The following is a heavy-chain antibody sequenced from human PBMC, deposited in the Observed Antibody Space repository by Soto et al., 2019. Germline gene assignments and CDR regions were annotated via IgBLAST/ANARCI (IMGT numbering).Heavy chain of an antibody. V-gene: IGHV4-59*01. J-gene: IGHJ4*02. CDR2: IYYTGTT. D-gene: IGHD5-12*01. CDR1: GVSISSSY. Sequence: SETLSLTCTVSGVSISSSYWSWIRQSPGTGLEWIGYIYYTGTTNYNPSLKRRVTISLDTAKNQFSLNVNSLTTADTAVYFCARGGNRYSNTASGVGGFDFWGQGTLVTDSS. CDR3: ARGGNRYSNTASGVGGFDF.